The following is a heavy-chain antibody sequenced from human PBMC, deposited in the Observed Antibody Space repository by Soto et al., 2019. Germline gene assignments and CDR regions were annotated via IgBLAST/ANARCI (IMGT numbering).Heavy chain of an antibody. J-gene: IGHJ6*02. CDR2: IKEDGSNK. CDR3: ARDGAAAGTFKVYYYGMDV. V-gene: IGHV3-7*01. Sequence: GSLRLSCAASGFTFSNYWMNWVRQAPGKGLEWVANIKEDGSNKYYADSVKGRFTISRDNSKNTLYLQMNSLRAEDTAVYYCARDGAAAGTFKVYYYGMDVWGQGTTVTVSS. D-gene: IGHD6-13*01. CDR1: GFTFSNYW.